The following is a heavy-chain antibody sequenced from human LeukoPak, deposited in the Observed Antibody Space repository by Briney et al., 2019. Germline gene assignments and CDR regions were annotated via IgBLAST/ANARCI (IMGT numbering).Heavy chain of an antibody. V-gene: IGHV3-23*01. CDR1: GFTFSTYA. CDR2: IAGSDAGT. CDR3: AKGPMGSCKGAFCYHFDC. J-gene: IGHJ4*02. D-gene: IGHD2-15*01. Sequence: PGGSLRLSCAASGFTFSTYAMSWVRQTPGKGLEWVSSIAGSDAGTYYADSVKGRFAISRDNSKNTLFLQMDGLRAEDTAVYFCAKGPMGSCKGAFCYHFDCGGQGTLDSVSS.